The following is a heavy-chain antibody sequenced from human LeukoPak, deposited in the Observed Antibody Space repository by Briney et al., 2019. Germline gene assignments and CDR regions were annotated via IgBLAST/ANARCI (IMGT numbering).Heavy chain of an antibody. J-gene: IGHJ4*02. CDR1: GFTFSDAW. Sequence: GGSLRLSCAASGFTFSDAWMNWVRQAPGKGLEWVSAISGSGGSTYYADSVKGRFTISRDNSKNTLYLQMNSLRAEDTAVYYCAKIPTAAASQIDYWGQGTLVTVSS. D-gene: IGHD1-1*01. V-gene: IGHV3-23*01. CDR3: AKIPTAAASQIDY. CDR2: ISGSGGST.